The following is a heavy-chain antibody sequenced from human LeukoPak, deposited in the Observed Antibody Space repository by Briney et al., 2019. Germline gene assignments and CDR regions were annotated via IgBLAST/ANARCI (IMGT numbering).Heavy chain of an antibody. V-gene: IGHV3-21*01. CDR2: ITSGSKYI. CDR1: QFAFSSYS. Sequence: GGSLRLSCAASQFAFSSYSMNWFRQAPGKGLEWVASITSGSKYIFYADSVKGRFTIPRDNAENSLFLQMNGLRAEDTGVYYCARDEETVAGLNGFDLWGQGTLVTVSS. CDR3: ARDEETVAGLNGFDL. D-gene: IGHD6-19*01. J-gene: IGHJ4*02.